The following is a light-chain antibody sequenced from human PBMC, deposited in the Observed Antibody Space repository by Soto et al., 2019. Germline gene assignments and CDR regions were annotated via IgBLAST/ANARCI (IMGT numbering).Light chain of an antibody. CDR3: HQYYSVPLT. J-gene: IGKJ4*01. Sequence: DIVMTQSPDSLAVSLGERATINCKSGQSVLYSSDNKNYLAWYQQKPGQPPKLLIYWASTRESGVPDRFSGSGSGTDFTLTISSLQAEDVAVYYCHQYYSVPLTFGGGTKVEIK. V-gene: IGKV4-1*01. CDR2: WAS. CDR1: QSVLYSSDNKNY.